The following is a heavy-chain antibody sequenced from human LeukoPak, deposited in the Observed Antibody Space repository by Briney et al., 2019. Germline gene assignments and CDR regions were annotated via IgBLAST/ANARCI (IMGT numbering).Heavy chain of an antibody. CDR1: GFTFSSYA. CDR2: ISYDGSNK. CDR3: ARGLQLERRDYFDY. V-gene: IGHV3-30-3*01. D-gene: IGHD1-1*01. Sequence: GGSLRLSCAASGFTFSSYAMHWVRQAPGKGLEWVAVISYDGSNKYYADSVKGRFTISRDNAKNSLYLQMNSLRAEDTAVYYCARGLQLERRDYFDYWGQGTLVTVSS. J-gene: IGHJ4*02.